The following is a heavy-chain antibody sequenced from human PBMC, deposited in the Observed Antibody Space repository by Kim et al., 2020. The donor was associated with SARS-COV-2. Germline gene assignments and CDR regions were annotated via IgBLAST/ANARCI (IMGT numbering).Heavy chain of an antibody. CDR1: GFTFHTYD. Sequence: GGSLRLSCAASGFTFHTYDIQWVRQAPGKGLEWVTLISYDGTDKYYADSVKGRFTISRDNSKNTLYLQMNGLRVEDTAVYYCVSVPDYWGQGTLGTVSS. V-gene: IGHV3-33*05. CDR3: VSVPDY. J-gene: IGHJ4*02. CDR2: ISYDGTDK.